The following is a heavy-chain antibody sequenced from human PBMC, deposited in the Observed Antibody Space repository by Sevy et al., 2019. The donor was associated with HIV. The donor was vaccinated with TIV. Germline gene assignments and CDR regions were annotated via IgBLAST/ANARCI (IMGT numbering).Heavy chain of an antibody. V-gene: IGHV3-30-3*01. CDR1: GFTFNRYS. J-gene: IGHJ5*02. CDR3: ARSAVAGIEAWFDP. CDR2: ILYDGSNK. Sequence: GGSLRLSCAASGFTFNRYSMHWVRQAPGKGLEWVAVILYDGSNKYYADSVKGRFTISRDNSKNTLDLEMNSLRPEDTAVYYCARSAVAGIEAWFDPWGLGTLVTVSS. D-gene: IGHD6-19*01.